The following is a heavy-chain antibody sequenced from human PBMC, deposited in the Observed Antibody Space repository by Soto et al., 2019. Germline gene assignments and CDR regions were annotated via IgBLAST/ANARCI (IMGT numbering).Heavy chain of an antibody. CDR2: IYPGDSDT. D-gene: IGHD1-1*01. CDR3: ASQKTVIRGPLSSNWFDP. V-gene: IGHV5-51*01. CDR1: GYTFTDYW. J-gene: IGHJ5*02. Sequence: GASLKIACKCYGYTFTDYWIGLVRQIRGKGLELIGLIYPGDSDTRYSPSFQGRVTISADKSISTAFLQWSSLRASDTAMYYCASQKTVIRGPLSSNWFDPWGQGTLVTVSS.